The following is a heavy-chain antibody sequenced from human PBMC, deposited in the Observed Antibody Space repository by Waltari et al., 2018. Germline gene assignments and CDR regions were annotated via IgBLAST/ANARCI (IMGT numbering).Heavy chain of an antibody. CDR3: ARQGLYCRSSNCVGLDFSH. D-gene: IGHD2-2*01. CDR2: IYYDVNT. V-gene: IGHV4-39*01. J-gene: IGHJ4*02. Sequence: QESGPGLLTPSATLSLPCAVSVGSVTDTSYLCGWLLQAPGERLEWLGNIYYDVNTNYNPSLKSRVSISVDTSQKQFSLKLTSVTATDTAVYYCARQGLYCRSSNCVGLDFSHWGQGTLVAVS. CDR1: VGSVTDTSYL.